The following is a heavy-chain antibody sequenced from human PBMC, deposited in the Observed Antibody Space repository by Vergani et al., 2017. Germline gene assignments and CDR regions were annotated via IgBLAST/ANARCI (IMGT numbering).Heavy chain of an antibody. V-gene: IGHV3-9*01. CDR3: VHGPLYSSGWWWGAFDI. CDR2: ISWNRNSI. Sequence: EVQLVESGGGLVQPGRFLRLFRAASGFNLDDYAMHWVRPAPGKGPEWVSGISWNRNSIGYADFVKGRFTISRDNSQNSLYLQMNSLISEDTALYFCVHGPLYSSGWWWGAFDIWGQGTMVTVSS. D-gene: IGHD3-22*01. CDR1: GFNLDDYA. J-gene: IGHJ3*02.